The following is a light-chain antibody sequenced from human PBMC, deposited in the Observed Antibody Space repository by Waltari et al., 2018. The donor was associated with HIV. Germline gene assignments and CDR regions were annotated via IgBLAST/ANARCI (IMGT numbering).Light chain of an antibody. CDR2: WA. CDR3: QHYYSTPYT. J-gene: IGKJ2*01. CDR1: QSVLYSSNNKNY. V-gene: IGKV4-1*01. Sequence: DIVMTQSPDSLAVSLGERATINCKSSQSVLYSSNNKNYLAWYQQKPGQPPKLLIYWAFSGSGSGTDFTLTISSLQAEDVAVYYCQHYYSTPYTFGQGTKLEI.